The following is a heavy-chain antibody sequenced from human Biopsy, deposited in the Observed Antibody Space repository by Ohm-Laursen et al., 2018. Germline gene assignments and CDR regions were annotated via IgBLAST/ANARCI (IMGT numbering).Heavy chain of an antibody. D-gene: IGHD3-22*01. Sequence: TLSLTCTVSGGSISNNNYYWGWIRQPPGKGLEWIGSIFYRGSTHYKPSLKSRVNISVDTSKNQFSLKLNSVTASDTAVYYCARDYDTSGYYYVSWGQGTLVTVSS. V-gene: IGHV4-39*01. CDR1: GGSISNNNYY. CDR3: ARDYDTSGYYYVS. J-gene: IGHJ5*02. CDR2: IFYRGST.